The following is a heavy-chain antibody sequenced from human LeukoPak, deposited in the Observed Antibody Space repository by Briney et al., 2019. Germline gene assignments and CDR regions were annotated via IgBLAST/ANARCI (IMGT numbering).Heavy chain of an antibody. D-gene: IGHD4-17*01. CDR3: ARGGTVLRPNSPYDY. CDR1: GYTFTSYG. J-gene: IGHJ4*02. CDR2: ISAYNGNT. V-gene: IGHV1-18*01. Sequence: ASVKVSCKASGYTFTSYGISWVRQAPGQGLEWMGWISAYNGNTNYAQKLQGRVTMTRDTSTSTVYMELSSLRSEDTAVYYCARGGTVLRPNSPYDYWGQGTLVTVSS.